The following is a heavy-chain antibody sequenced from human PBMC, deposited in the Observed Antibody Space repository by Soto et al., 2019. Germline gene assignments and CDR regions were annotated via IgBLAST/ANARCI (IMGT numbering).Heavy chain of an antibody. CDR3: AKDGTHCSGGSCYLFDY. CDR1: GFTFSSYG. J-gene: IGHJ4*02. CDR2: ISYDGSNK. Sequence: QVQLVESGGGVVQPGRSLRLSCAASGFTFSSYGIHWVRQAPGKGLEWVALISYDGSNKYYADSVKGRFTISRDNSKNTLYLQMNSLRTEDTAVYYCAKDGTHCSGGSCYLFDYWGQGTLVTVSS. V-gene: IGHV3-30*18. D-gene: IGHD2-15*01.